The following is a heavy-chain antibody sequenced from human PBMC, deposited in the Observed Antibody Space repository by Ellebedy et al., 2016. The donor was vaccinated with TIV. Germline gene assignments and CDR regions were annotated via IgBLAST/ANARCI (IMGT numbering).Heavy chain of an antibody. CDR2: IYYSGST. Sequence: LRLSCTVSGGSISSGGYYWSWIRQHPGKGLEWIGDIYYSGSTYYNPSLKSRVTILVDTSKNQFSLKLSSVTAADTAVYYCARVGTMVRGVIALGMDVWGQGTTVTVSS. CDR3: ARVGTMVRGVIALGMDV. CDR1: GGSISSGGYY. D-gene: IGHD3-10*01. J-gene: IGHJ6*02. V-gene: IGHV4-31*03.